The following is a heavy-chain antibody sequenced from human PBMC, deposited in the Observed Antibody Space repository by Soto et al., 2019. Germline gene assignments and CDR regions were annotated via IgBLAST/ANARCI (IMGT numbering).Heavy chain of an antibody. CDR1: VYTFTSYG. CDR2: VNAANVDT. J-gene: IGHJ5*02. D-gene: IGHD6-13*01. CDR3: VRRHVSATGIDWFDP. V-gene: IGHV1-3*01. Sequence: ASGKVASKSSVYTFTSYGIHWLRESTVQRLEWMVWVNAANVDTKYSPKFQGRVTITRDTSASTAYMELSSLRSEDTAVYYCVRRHVSATGIDWFDPWGQGTLVTVSS.